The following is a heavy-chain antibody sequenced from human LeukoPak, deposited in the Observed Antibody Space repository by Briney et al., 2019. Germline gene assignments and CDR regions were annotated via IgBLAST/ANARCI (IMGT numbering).Heavy chain of an antibody. V-gene: IGHV1-18*01. CDR1: GYTFTSYG. CDR2: ICAYNSNT. D-gene: IGHD5-18*01. J-gene: IGHJ6*02. Sequence: ASVKVSCKAFGYTFTSYGICWVRQAPGQGLLCMGWICAYNSNTNYAQKLQGRVTMTTDTSTSTANMKLRSLRSDDTAVYYCARFYSYGWRYYYYGMDVWGQGTTVTVSS. CDR3: ARFYSYGWRYYYYGMDV.